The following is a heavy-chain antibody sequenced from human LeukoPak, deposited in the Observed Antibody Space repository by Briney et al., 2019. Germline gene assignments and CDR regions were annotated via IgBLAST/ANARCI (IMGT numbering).Heavy chain of an antibody. D-gene: IGHD2-2*01. CDR3: ARGGTSRGKNRAFDI. J-gene: IGHJ3*02. Sequence: GGSLRLSCAASGFTFSSYAMHWVRQAPGKGLEWVAVISYDGSNKYYADSVKGRFTFSRDNSKNTLYLQMNSLRAEDTAVYYCARGGTSRGKNRAFDIWGRGTMVTVSS. CDR2: ISYDGSNK. CDR1: GFTFSSYA. V-gene: IGHV3-30-3*01.